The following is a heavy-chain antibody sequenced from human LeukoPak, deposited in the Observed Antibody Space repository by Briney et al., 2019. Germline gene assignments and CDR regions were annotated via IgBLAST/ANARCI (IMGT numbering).Heavy chain of an antibody. CDR1: GFTFSSYW. Sequence: GGSLRLSCTASGFTFSSYWMTWVRQAPGKGLEWVANINPDGSEKDYVDSVKGRFTISRANAKNSLDLQMSNLRAEDTAVYFCASGHYYSIYWGLGTLVTVSS. CDR3: ASGHYYSIY. V-gene: IGHV3-7*02. J-gene: IGHJ4*02. CDR2: INPDGSEK.